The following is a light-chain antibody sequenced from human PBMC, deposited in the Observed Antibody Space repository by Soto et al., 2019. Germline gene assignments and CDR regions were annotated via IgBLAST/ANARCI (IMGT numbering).Light chain of an antibody. CDR1: QSVSSN. V-gene: IGKV3-15*01. CDR2: GAS. J-gene: IGKJ4*01. CDR3: QQYNNWPPLT. Sequence: EIVMTQSPSTLSVSPGLRSTIPCRASQSVSSNLAWYQQKPGQAPRLLXYGASTRATGIPARFSGSGSGTEFTLTISSLQSEDFAVYYCQQYNNWPPLTFGGGTKVDIK.